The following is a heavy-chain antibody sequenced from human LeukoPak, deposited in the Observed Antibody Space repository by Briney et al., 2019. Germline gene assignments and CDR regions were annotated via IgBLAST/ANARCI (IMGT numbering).Heavy chain of an antibody. Sequence: SETLSLTCTVSGGSINSYYWSWIRQPPGKGLEWIGYIYYSGSTNYNPSLKSRVTISVDTSKNQFSLKLSSVTAADTAVYYCAAGDDGIFDYWGQGTLVTVSS. V-gene: IGHV4-59*01. CDR1: GGSINSYY. J-gene: IGHJ4*02. CDR3: AAGDDGIFDY. CDR2: IYYSGST. D-gene: IGHD7-27*01.